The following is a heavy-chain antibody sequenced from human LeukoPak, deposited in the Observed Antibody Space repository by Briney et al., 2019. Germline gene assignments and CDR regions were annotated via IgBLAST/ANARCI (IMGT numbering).Heavy chain of an antibody. V-gene: IGHV3-11*01. CDR3: ARDPRRYCSSTSCYSFPDGLGY. Sequence: KAGGSLRLSCAASGFTFSDYYMSWIRQAPGKGLEGVSYISSSGSTIYYADSVKGRFTISRDNAKNSLYLQMNSLRAEDTAVYYCARDPRRYCSSTSCYSFPDGLGYWGQGTLVTVSS. D-gene: IGHD2-2*01. J-gene: IGHJ4*02. CDR1: GFTFSDYY. CDR2: ISSSGSTI.